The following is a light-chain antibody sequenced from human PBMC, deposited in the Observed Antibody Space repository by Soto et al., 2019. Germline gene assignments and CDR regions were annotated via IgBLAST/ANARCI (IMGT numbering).Light chain of an antibody. V-gene: IGLV1-44*01. CDR1: SSNIGSNA. Sequence: QSVLTQPPSASGTPGQRVTISCSGSSSNIGSNAVNWYQQFPGTAPQLLFFSNSRRPSGVPDRFSASKSGTSASLAISGVQSGDEADYYCGGWDDSLSGPVFGGGTKLTVL. J-gene: IGLJ2*01. CDR2: SNS. CDR3: GGWDDSLSGPV.